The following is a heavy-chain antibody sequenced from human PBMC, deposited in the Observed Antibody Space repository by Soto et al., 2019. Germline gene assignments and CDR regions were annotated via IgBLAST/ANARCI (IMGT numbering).Heavy chain of an antibody. CDR1: GYTFTTYD. CDR2: ISTYNGNT. J-gene: IGHJ5*02. CDR3: ARVGGYCSSTTCSPGFDP. V-gene: IGHV1-18*04. D-gene: IGHD2-2*01. Sequence: GASVKVSCKASGYTFTTYDISWVRQAHGQGLEWMGRISTYNGNTNYAQKLQGRVTMTTDTSTSTAYMELRSLRSDDTAVYYCARVGGYCSSTTCSPGFDPWGQGPLVTVSS.